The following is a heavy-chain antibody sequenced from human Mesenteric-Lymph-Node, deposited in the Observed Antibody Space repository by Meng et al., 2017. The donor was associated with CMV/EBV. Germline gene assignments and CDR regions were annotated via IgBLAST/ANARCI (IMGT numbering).Heavy chain of an antibody. J-gene: IGHJ4*02. V-gene: IGHV3-23*03. CDR3: AKRQHLAAFDY. CDR1: GFTFSNYV. Sequence: GESLKISCAASGFTFSNYVMSWVRQAPGKGLEWVSIIYSGGVATNYADSVKGRFAISRDNSKNTLYLQMSSLRAEDTAVYYCAKRQHLAAFDYWGQGTLVTVSS. CDR2: IYSGGVAT. D-gene: IGHD6-13*01.